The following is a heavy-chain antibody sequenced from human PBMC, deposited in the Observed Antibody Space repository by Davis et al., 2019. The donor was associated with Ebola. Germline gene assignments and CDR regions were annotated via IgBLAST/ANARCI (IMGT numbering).Heavy chain of an antibody. V-gene: IGHV1-18*01. CDR1: GYTFTSYG. Sequence: ASVKVSCKASGYTFTSYGISWVRQAPGQGLEWMGWISAYNGNTNYAQKLQGRVTMTTDTSTSTAYMELRSLRSDDTAVYYCARVAVGWESTASLPDYWGQGTLVTVSS. CDR2: ISAYNGNT. J-gene: IGHJ4*02. CDR3: ARVAVGWESTASLPDY. D-gene: IGHD1-26*01.